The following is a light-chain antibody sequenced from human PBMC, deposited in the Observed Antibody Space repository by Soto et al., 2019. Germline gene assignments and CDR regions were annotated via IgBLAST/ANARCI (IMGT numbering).Light chain of an antibody. V-gene: IGKV1-5*03. CDR1: TTISRW. Sequence: DIQMTQSHSNLSGSVGDIVAITCRAITTISRWLDWYQQKPGKAPKLLIYKASTLKSGFPSSFSGSGSGTEFTLTISSLQPDDFASYYCQSYNSYPEAFGQGTKVELK. CDR3: QSYNSYPEA. CDR2: KAS. J-gene: IGKJ1*01.